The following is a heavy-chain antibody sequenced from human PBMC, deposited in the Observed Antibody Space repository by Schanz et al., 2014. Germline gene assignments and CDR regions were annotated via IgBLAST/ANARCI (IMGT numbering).Heavy chain of an antibody. D-gene: IGHD4-17*01. V-gene: IGHV3-11*04. CDR3: VRDTDYHFDY. CDR2: ISRDGTTS. CDR1: GFIFNDYY. J-gene: IGHJ4*02. Sequence: QVQLVESGGGVVQPGRSLRLSCAASGFIFNDYYMNWIRQAPGKGLEWLSYISRDGTTSYYADSVKGRFTISRDNAKNALYLQMNSLRAEDTAVYYCVRDTDYHFDYWGQGTLVTVSS.